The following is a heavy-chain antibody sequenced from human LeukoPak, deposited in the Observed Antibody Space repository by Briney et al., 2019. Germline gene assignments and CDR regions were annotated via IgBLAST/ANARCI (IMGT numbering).Heavy chain of an antibody. CDR3: ARDLGGYNYFDY. V-gene: IGHV3-30-3*01. J-gene: IGHJ4*02. CDR2: ISSDGNNR. CDR1: RFTFSRYA. Sequence: PGGSLRLSCAASRFTFSRYAMDWVRQAPGKGLECVAAISSDGNNRYYADSMKGRFTISRDNSKNTLYLQMDSLRAEDTAVYYCARDLGGYNYFDYWGQGTLVTVSS. D-gene: IGHD5-18*01.